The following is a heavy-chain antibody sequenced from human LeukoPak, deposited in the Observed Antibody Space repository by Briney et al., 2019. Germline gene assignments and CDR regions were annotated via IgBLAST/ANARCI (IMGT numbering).Heavy chain of an antibody. Sequence: SETQSLTCAVSGGSFSDYQWNWIRQSPGKGLEWLGDISHSGTTTYNPSLKNRLTISIDTSRNQFSLKLRSVTAADTAVYYCARGLVWRFLLDSRRDSFDIWGQGTIMTVSS. CDR2: ISHSGTT. CDR1: GGSFSDYQ. D-gene: IGHD6-6*01. J-gene: IGHJ3*02. CDR3: ARGLVWRFLLDSRRDSFDI. V-gene: IGHV4-34*01.